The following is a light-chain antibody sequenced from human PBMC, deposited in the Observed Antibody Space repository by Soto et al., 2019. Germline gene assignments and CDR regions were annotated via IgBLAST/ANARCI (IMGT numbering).Light chain of an antibody. J-gene: IGKJ2*01. CDR3: QQYGSSPPYT. CDR1: QSVSSSY. CDR2: GAS. V-gene: IGKV3-20*01. Sequence: EIVLTQSPGTLSLSPGERATLSCRAGQSVSSSYLAWYQQKPGQAPRLLIYGASSRATGIPDRFSGSGSGADFTLTISRLEPEDFAVYYCQQYGSSPPYTFGQGTNLEIK.